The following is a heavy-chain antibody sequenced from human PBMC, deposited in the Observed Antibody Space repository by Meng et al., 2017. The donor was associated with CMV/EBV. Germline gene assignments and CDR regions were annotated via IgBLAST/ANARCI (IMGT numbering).Heavy chain of an antibody. CDR3: AREYCTTYRCSYNPHWYDP. D-gene: IGHD2-8*01. CDR2: INPADGGP. CDR1: FTSYH. Sequence: FTSYHVHWLRQTPEQGLGWVGMINPADGGPTYAQRFQGRVTMTGDTSTSTVYMDLRSLRSDDTALYFCAREYCTTYRCSYNPHWYDPWGQGTLVTVSS. V-gene: IGHV1-46*01. J-gene: IGHJ5*02.